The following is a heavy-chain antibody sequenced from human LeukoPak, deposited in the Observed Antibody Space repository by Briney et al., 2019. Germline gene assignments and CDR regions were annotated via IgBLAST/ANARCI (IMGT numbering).Heavy chain of an antibody. V-gene: IGHV3-74*01. Sequence: GGSLRLSCAASGFTFSSYWMHWVHQAPGKGLVWVSRIKSDGSTNYADSVKGRFTISRDNAKNTVSLQMNSLRAEDTGGYYCARPPSDIGGYYPASFRHWVQGTLVIGSS. CDR3: ARPPSDIGGYYPASFRH. CDR1: GFTFSSYW. J-gene: IGHJ1*01. D-gene: IGHD3-22*01. CDR2: IKSDGST.